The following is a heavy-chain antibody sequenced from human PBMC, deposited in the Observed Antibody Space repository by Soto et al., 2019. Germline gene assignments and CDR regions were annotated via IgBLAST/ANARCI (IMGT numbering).Heavy chain of an antibody. D-gene: IGHD2-8*01. CDR1: GYTFTSYG. J-gene: IGHJ6*02. Sequence: ASVKVSCKASGYTFTSYGISWVRQAPGQGLEWMGWISAYNGTTNYAQKLQGRVTMTTDTSTSTAYMELRSLRSDDTAVYYCARAGYCTNGVCYPYHYYGMDVWGQGTTVTVSS. CDR2: ISAYNGTT. V-gene: IGHV1-18*04. CDR3: ARAGYCTNGVCYPYHYYGMDV.